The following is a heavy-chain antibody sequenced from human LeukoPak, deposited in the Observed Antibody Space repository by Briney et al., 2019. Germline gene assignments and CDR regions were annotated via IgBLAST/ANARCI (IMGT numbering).Heavy chain of an antibody. D-gene: IGHD2-21*02. CDR1: GFTFSSYA. CDR2: ISGSGGST. CDR3: AKATTPVVVTATQN. V-gene: IGHV3-23*01. Sequence: GGSLRLSCAASGFTFSSYAMSWVRQALGKGLEWVSAISGSGGSTYYADSVKGRFTISRDNSKNTLYLQMNSLRAEDTAVYYCAKATTPVVVTATQNWGQGTLVTVSS. J-gene: IGHJ4*02.